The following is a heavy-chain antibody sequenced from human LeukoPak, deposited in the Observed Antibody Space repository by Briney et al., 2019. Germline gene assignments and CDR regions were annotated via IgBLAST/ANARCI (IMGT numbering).Heavy chain of an antibody. J-gene: IGHJ3*02. V-gene: IGHV4-30-2*01. CDR2: IYHSGST. D-gene: IGHD4-17*01. CDR1: GGSISSGGYS. Sequence: SETLSLTCAVSGGSISSGGYSWSWIRQPPGMGLEWIGYIYHSGSTYYNPSLKSRVTISVDRSKNQFSLKLSSVTAADTAVYYCASYDYGDLDAFDIWGQGTMVTVSS. CDR3: ASYDYGDLDAFDI.